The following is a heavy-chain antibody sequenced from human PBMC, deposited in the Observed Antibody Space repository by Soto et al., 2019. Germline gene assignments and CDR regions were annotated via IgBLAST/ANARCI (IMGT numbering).Heavy chain of an antibody. D-gene: IGHD6-6*01. CDR1: GGSISYYY. Sequence: PSETLSLTCTVSGGSISYYYWSWIRQPPGKGREWIGYMYYSGTTNYNPSLKSPITTSVDTSKKQFSLKMRSVTAADTAVYYCARDSFPPYSSSSKGFDYWGQGSLVTVSS. J-gene: IGHJ4*02. CDR3: ARDSFPPYSSSSKGFDY. V-gene: IGHV4-59*01. CDR2: MYYSGTT.